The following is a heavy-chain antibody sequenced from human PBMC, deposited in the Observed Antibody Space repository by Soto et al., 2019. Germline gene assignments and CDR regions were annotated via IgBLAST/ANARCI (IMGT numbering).Heavy chain of an antibody. V-gene: IGHV1-69*04. J-gene: IGHJ4*02. CDR1: GDTFSFYS. D-gene: IGHD3-10*01. Sequence: QVQLVQSGADVKRPGSSVRVSCNASGDTFSFYSINWVRQAPGLGLEWMGRVNPILSMSNYAQRFQGRVTMTADKSTSTAYMELSGLRSEDTAMYYCATSYGSGYRAFDYWGQGALVTVSS. CDR3: ATSYGSGYRAFDY. CDR2: VNPILSMS.